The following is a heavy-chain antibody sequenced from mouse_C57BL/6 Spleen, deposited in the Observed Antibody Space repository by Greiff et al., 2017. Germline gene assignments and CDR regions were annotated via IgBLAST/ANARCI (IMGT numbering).Heavy chain of an antibody. CDR3: ARGGDYYGSSSAWFAY. V-gene: IGHV1-80*01. CDR2: IYPGDGDT. Sequence: QVQLQQSGAELVKPGASVKISCKASGYAFSSYWMNWVKQRPGKGLEWIGQIYPGDGDTNYNGKFKGKATLTADKSSSTANMQLSSLTSEDSAVYFCARGGDYYGSSSAWFAYWGQGTLVTVSA. CDR1: GYAFSSYW. J-gene: IGHJ3*01. D-gene: IGHD1-1*01.